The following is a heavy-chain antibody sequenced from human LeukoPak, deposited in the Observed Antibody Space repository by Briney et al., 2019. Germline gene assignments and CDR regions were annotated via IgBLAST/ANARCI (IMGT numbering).Heavy chain of an antibody. J-gene: IGHJ4*02. CDR1: GFTFSSYT. V-gene: IGHV3-21*01. D-gene: IGHD2-21*02. CDR3: ARDAYCGGDCYYDY. Sequence: GGSLRRSCAASGFTFSSYTLIWVRQAPGKGLEWVISISGSDSYIYYADSVKGRFTISRDNAKNSLYLQMNSLRAEDTAVYYCARDAYCGGDCYYDYWGQGTLVTVSS. CDR2: ISGSDSYI.